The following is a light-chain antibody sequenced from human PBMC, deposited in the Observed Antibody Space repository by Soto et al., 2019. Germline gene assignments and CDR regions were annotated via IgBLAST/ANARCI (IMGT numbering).Light chain of an antibody. Sequence: QLVLTQPPSASGSPGQSVTISCTGTSSDVGGYDYVSWYQQHPGKAPKLMIYEVSKRPSGVPDRFSGSKSGNTASLTVSGLQAEDEADYYCSSYAGSNILVFGGGTKVTVL. CDR2: EVS. J-gene: IGLJ2*01. CDR3: SSYAGSNILV. V-gene: IGLV2-8*01. CDR1: SSDVGGYDY.